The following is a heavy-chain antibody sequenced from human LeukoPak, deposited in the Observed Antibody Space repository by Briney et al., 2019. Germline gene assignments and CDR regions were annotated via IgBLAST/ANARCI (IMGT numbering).Heavy chain of an antibody. D-gene: IGHD3-3*01. CDR1: GGTFSSYA. CDR2: IIPIFGTA. CDR3: ARGPNTYYDFWSGYYPDFDY. J-gene: IGHJ4*02. V-gene: IGHV1-69*13. Sequence: GASVKVSCKASGGTFSSYAISWVRQAPGQGLEWMGGIIPIFGTANYAQKFQGRVTITADESTSTAYMDLSSLRSEDTAVYYCARGPNTYYDFWSGYYPDFDYWGQGTLVTVSS.